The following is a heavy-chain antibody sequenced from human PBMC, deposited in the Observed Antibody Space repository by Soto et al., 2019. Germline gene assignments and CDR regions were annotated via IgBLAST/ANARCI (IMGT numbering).Heavy chain of an antibody. D-gene: IGHD3-9*01. V-gene: IGHV4-39*01. Sequence: PSETLSLTCTVSGGSISSRSYYWGWIRQPPGKGLEWIGSIYYSGSTYYTPSFESRATISVDTSKNQFSLKLSSVTAADTAVYYCARLPYYDLLTGDYYSYYGVDVWGQGTTVTVSS. CDR2: IYYSGST. CDR3: ARLPYYDLLTGDYYSYYGVDV. J-gene: IGHJ6*02. CDR1: GGSISSRSYY.